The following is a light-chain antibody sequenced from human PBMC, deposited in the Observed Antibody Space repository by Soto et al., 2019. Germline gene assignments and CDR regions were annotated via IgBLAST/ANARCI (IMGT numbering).Light chain of an antibody. CDR2: DAS. V-gene: IGKV3-11*01. Sequence: EIVLTQSPATLSLSPGERATLSCRASQSVSSYLAWYQHKPGQAPRLLIYDASNRATGIPARFSRSVSGPDFTLTLSSLAPEDFAVYYCQQRSNWPPLYSFGQGTKLEIK. CDR3: QQRSNWPPLYS. J-gene: IGKJ2*01. CDR1: QSVSSY.